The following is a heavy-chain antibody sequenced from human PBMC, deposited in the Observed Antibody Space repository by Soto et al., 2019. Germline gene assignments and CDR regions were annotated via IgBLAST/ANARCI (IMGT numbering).Heavy chain of an antibody. V-gene: IGHV1-18*01. CDR2: ISAYNGNT. CDR3: ARVFGDYGGNSGLY. CDR1: GYTFTRYC. J-gene: IGHJ4*02. D-gene: IGHD4-17*01. Sequence: ASVKVSCKASGYTFTRYCISWVRQAPGQGLEWMGWISAYNGNTNYAQKLQGRVTMTTDTSTSTAYMELRSLRSDDTAVYYCARVFGDYGGNSGLYWGQGTLVTVSS.